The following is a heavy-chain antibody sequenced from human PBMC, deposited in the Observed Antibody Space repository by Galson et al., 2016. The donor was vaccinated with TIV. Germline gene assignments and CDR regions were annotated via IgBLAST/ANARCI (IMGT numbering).Heavy chain of an antibody. V-gene: IGHV3-11*04. CDR2: ISNGGSTT. J-gene: IGHJ6*02. CDR3: ARAATMRVADYYYGMDV. CDR1: GSTFTDSY. D-gene: IGHD3-22*01. Sequence: SLRLSCAVSGSTFTDSYMNWIRQAPGKGLEWVSYISNGGSTTYYADFVKGRFTISRDNAKNSLYLDMNSLTDEDTAVYYCARAATMRVADYYYGMDVWGRGTAVIVSS.